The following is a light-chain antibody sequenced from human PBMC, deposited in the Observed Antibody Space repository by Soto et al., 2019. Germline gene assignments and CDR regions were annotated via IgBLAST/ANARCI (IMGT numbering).Light chain of an antibody. J-gene: IGKJ2*01. CDR3: QQYNNWLPYT. Sequence: EIVMTQSPATLSVSPGERATLSCRASQSVSSNLAWYQQKPGQAPRLLIYGASTRATGIPARFSGSGCGTEFPLTISSLQSEDFAVYYCQQYNNWLPYTFGQGTKLEIK. CDR2: GAS. V-gene: IGKV3-15*01. CDR1: QSVSSN.